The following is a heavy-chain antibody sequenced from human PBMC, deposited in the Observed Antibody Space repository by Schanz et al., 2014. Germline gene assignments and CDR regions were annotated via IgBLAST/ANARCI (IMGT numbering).Heavy chain of an antibody. J-gene: IGHJ4*01. CDR1: GFAVDNYY. CDR3: ARLDPYCRSGTCSRAFDI. D-gene: IGHD2-15*01. V-gene: IGHV3-66*02. Sequence: EVQLVASGGGLVQPGGSLRLSCAASGFAVDNYYMSCVRQAPGRGLEWVAIIFTDGRTYDADSVKCRFTISRDSSKNTPFRQVNSVRTEDTSVYYCARLDPYCRSGTCSRAFDIWGQGTLVTVSS. CDR2: IFTDGRT.